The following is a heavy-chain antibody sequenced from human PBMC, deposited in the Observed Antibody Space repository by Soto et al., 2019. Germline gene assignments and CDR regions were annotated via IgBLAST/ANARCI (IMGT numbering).Heavy chain of an antibody. CDR1: GCSISSGGYY. J-gene: IGHJ5*02. CDR2: IYYSGST. CDR3: AGPGSSSWYRWFDP. V-gene: IGHV4-31*03. D-gene: IGHD6-13*01. Sequence: SETLSLTCTFSGCSISSGGYYLSWIRQHPGKGLEWIGYIYYSGSTYYNPSLKSRVTISVDTSKNQFSLKLSSVTAADTAVYYCAGPGSSSWYRWFDPWGQGTLVTVSS.